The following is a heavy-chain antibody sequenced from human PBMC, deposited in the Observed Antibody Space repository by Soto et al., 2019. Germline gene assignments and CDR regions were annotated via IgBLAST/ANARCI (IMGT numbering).Heavy chain of an antibody. CDR3: ARVAARDPYYFDY. V-gene: IGHV3-33*01. D-gene: IGHD6-13*01. CDR1: GFTFSSYG. J-gene: IGHJ4*02. CDR2: IWYDGSNK. Sequence: PGGSLRLSCAASGFTFSSYGMHWVRQAPGKGLEWVAVIWYDGSNKYYADSVKGRFTISRDNSKNTLYLQMNSLRAEDTAVYYCARVAARDPYYFDYWGQGTLVTVSS.